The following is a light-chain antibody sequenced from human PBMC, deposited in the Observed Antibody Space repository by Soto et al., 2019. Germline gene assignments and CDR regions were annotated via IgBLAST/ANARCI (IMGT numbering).Light chain of an antibody. J-gene: IGLJ2*01. Sequence: LNHPAYVNSVHLHALTITYTKTSSDVGGYNYVSWYQQHPGKAPKLMIYDVSNRPSGVSNRFSGSKSGNTASLTISGLQAEDEADYYCSSYTSSSTPVVFGGGTKVTVL. CDR2: DVS. CDR1: SSDVGGYNY. CDR3: SSYTSSSTPVV. V-gene: IGLV2-14*01.